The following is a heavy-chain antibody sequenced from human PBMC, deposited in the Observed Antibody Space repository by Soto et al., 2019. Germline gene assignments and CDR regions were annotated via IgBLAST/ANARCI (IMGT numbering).Heavy chain of an antibody. D-gene: IGHD2-2*01. J-gene: IGHJ6*03. CDR2: ISSSGSTI. CDR3: AALPDIVVVPAAMQYYYYYMDV. V-gene: IGHV3-11*01. Sequence: GGSLRLSCAASGFTFSDYYMSWIRQAPGKGLEWVSYISSSGSTISYASSVKGGFTISRDNARNSRYLQMNSLRAEDTAVYYCAALPDIVVVPAAMQYYYYYMDVWGKGTTVTVSS. CDR1: GFTFSDYY.